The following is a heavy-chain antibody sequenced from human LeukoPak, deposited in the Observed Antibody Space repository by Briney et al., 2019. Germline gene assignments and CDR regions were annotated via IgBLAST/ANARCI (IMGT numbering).Heavy chain of an antibody. D-gene: IGHD6-19*01. Sequence: GGSLRLSGAASGFTFSSYWMSWVRQAPGKGLEWVANIKQDGSEKYYVDSVKGRFTISRDNAKNSLYLQMNSLRAEDTAVYYCARGPSESYLSGWYDYWGQGTLVTVSS. V-gene: IGHV3-7*01. CDR2: IKQDGSEK. J-gene: IGHJ4*02. CDR1: GFTFSSYW. CDR3: ARGPSESYLSGWYDY.